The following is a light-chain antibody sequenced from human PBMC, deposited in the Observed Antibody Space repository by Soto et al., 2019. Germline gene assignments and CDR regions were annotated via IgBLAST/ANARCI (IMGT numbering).Light chain of an antibody. CDR3: QQYNSYLRT. J-gene: IGKJ1*01. CDR1: QSISTW. Sequence: DMQLTQAPSTLSASVGDRVILTCRASQSISTWLAWYQQKPGKAPKLLIYKASSLESGVPSRFSGSGSGTEFTLTISSLQPDDFAPYYCQQYNSYLRTFGQGANVDI. CDR2: KAS. V-gene: IGKV1-5*03.